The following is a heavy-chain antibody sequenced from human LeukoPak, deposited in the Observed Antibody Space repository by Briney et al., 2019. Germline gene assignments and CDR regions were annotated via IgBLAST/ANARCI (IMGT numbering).Heavy chain of an antibody. CDR3: AKDSLYGAYFDY. Sequence: GRSLRLSCAASGFTFSSYGMHWVRQAPGKGLEWVAVISYDGSNKYYADSAKGRFTISRDNSKNTLYLQMNSLRAEDTAVYYCAKDSLYGAYFDYWGQGTLVTVSS. CDR2: ISYDGSNK. CDR1: GFTFSSYG. V-gene: IGHV3-30*18. J-gene: IGHJ4*02. D-gene: IGHD4-17*01.